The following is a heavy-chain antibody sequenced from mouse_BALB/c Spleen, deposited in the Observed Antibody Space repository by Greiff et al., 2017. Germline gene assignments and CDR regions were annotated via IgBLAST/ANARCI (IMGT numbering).Heavy chain of an antibody. CDR3: ARGGGNYAMDY. V-gene: IGHV5-9-4*01. J-gene: IGHJ4*01. D-gene: IGHD1-1*02. CDR2: ISSGGSYT. CDR1: GFTFSSYA. Sequence: EVMLVESGGGLVKPGGSLKLSCAASGFTFSSYAMSWVRQSPEKRLEWVAEISSGGSYTYYPDTVTGRFTISRDNAKNTLYLEMSSLRSEDTAMYYCARGGGNYAMDYWGQGTSVTVSS.